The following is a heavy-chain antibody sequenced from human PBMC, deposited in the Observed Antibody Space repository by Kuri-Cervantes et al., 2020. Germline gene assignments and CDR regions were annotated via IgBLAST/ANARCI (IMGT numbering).Heavy chain of an antibody. V-gene: IGHV3-23*01. CDR1: GFTFRSYA. J-gene: IGHJ6*03. Sequence: GGSLRLSCAASGFTFRSYAMCWVRQAPGKGLEWVSFISGNGDSTYYADSVQGRFTISRDNNRNILYLQMNGLRADDTAVYFCVKGASVDPSLYYYYYMDVWGKGTTVTVSS. CDR3: VKGASVDPSLYYYYYMDV. D-gene: IGHD4-23*01. CDR2: ISGNGDST.